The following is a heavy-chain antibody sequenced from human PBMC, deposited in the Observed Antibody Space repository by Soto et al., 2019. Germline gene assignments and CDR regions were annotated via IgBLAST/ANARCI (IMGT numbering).Heavy chain of an antibody. D-gene: IGHD3-10*01. CDR3: LGSGMAAQYYYGMDV. CDR1: GYSFTSYW. J-gene: IGHJ6*02. V-gene: IGHV5-51*01. CDR2: IYPGDSDT. Sequence: GESLKISCKGSGYSFTSYWIGWVRQMPGKGLEWMGIIYPGDSDTRYSPSFPGQVTISADKSISTAYLQWSSLKASDTAMSYCLGSGMAAQYYYGMDVWGQETTVTVSS.